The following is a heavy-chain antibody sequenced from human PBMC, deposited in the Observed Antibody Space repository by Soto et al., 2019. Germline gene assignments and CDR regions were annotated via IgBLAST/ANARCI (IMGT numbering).Heavy chain of an antibody. CDR1: GVSITSYK. D-gene: IGHD2-15*01. CDR3: AREWSAFDY. J-gene: IGHJ4*02. V-gene: IGHV4-59*01. Sequence: QVQLQESGPGLVKPSETLSLTCTVSGVSITSYKWSWIRQSPEKGLEWIAYMYSSGSSSYNPSLKSRVTISVDTSKNQYSLKVNSATAADTAVYYCAREWSAFDYWGQGILVTVSS. CDR2: MYSSGSS.